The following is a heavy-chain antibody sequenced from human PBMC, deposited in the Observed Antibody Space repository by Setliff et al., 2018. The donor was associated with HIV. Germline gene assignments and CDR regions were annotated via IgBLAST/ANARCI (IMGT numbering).Heavy chain of an antibody. CDR3: ASHRSVYYFDY. Sequence: PSETLSLTCTVSGGSISRGSYYWIWVRQPAGKGLEWIERIYTTESTNYNPSLKSRVTISVDMSKNQFSLKLSSVTAADTAVYYCASHRSVYYFDYWGQGTLVTVSS. CDR2: IYTTEST. CDR1: GGSISRGSYY. V-gene: IGHV4-61*02. J-gene: IGHJ4*02.